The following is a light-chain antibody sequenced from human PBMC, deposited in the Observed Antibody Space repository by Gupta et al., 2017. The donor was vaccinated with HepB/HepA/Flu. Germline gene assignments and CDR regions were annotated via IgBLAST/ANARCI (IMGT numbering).Light chain of an antibody. Sequence: DIQMTQSPSSLSATVGDRVTITCRASQSISSYLNWYQQKPGKAPKLLIYAASSLQSGVPSRFSGSGSGTYFTLTISILQPEDFATYYCQQSYSTPPTFGGGTKVEIK. V-gene: IGKV1-39*01. CDR1: QSISSY. J-gene: IGKJ4*01. CDR3: QQSYSTPPT. CDR2: AAS.